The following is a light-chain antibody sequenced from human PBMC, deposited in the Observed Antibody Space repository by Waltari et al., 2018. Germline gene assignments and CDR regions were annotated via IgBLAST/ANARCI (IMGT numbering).Light chain of an antibody. Sequence: QSVLTQPPSASGTPGQRFTISCSGSSSNIGSNYVSHYQHLPGPAPKLVIFRNDQRPSGVPDRFSGSKSGTSASLAISDLRSEDEGDYFCAAWDDSLSGLIFGGGTKLTVL. CDR3: AAWDDSLSGLI. CDR2: RND. CDR1: SSNIGSNY. J-gene: IGLJ2*01. V-gene: IGLV1-47*01.